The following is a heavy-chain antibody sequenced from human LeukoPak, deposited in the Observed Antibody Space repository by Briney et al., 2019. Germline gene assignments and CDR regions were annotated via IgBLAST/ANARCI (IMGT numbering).Heavy chain of an antibody. CDR3: ARVGYYDSSGYRAFDI. CDR1: GFTFSSYS. D-gene: IGHD3-22*01. J-gene: IGHJ3*02. V-gene: IGHV3-21*01. Sequence: GSLRLSRAASGFTFSSYSMNWVRQAPGKGLEWVSSISSSSSYIYYADSVKGRFTISRDNAKNSLYLQMNSLRAEDTAVYYCARVGYYDSSGYRAFDIWGQGTMVTVSS. CDR2: ISSSSSYI.